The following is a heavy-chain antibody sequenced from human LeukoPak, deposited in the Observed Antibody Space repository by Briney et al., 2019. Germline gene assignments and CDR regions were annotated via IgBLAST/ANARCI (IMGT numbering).Heavy chain of an antibody. Sequence: GGSLRLSCAASGFTFDDYGMTWVCQVPGKGLEWIAEINWIGDTTRYGDSVKGRFTISRDNAKNSLDLQINSLRVEDTAFYYCATNPPGRTYLQDWGQGTLVTVSS. V-gene: IGHV3-20*04. CDR2: INWIGDTT. D-gene: IGHD1-1*01. J-gene: IGHJ1*01. CDR3: ATNPPGRTYLQD. CDR1: GFTFDDYG.